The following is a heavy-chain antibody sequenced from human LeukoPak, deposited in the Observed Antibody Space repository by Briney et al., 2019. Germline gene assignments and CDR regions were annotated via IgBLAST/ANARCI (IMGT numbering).Heavy chain of an antibody. V-gene: IGHV1-2*02. Sequence: ASVKVSFKASGYTFTVYYMHWVRQAPGQGLEGMGWINPNSGGTNYAQKFQGRVTMTRDTSISTAYMELSRLRSDDTAIYYCANEIGPPALSPGYYYYMDVWGKGTTVTISS. CDR3: ANEIGPPALSPGYYYYMDV. CDR1: GYTFTVYY. J-gene: IGHJ6*03. D-gene: IGHD2-2*01. CDR2: INPNSGGT.